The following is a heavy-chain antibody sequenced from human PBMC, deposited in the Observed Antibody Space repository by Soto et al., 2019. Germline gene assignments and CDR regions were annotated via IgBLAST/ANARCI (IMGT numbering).Heavy chain of an antibody. CDR1: GFTFTSSA. Sequence: GASVKVSCKASGFTFTSSAVQWVRQARGQRLEWIGWIVVGSGNTNYAQKFQERVTITRDMSTSTAYMELSSLRSEDTAVYYCAADPGIAVAGNDYYYYGMDVWGQGTTVTVSS. D-gene: IGHD6-19*01. CDR2: IVVGSGNT. V-gene: IGHV1-58*01. J-gene: IGHJ6*02. CDR3: AADPGIAVAGNDYYYYGMDV.